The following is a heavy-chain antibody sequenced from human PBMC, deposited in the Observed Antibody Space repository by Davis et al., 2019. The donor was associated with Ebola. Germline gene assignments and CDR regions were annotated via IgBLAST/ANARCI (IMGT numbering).Heavy chain of an antibody. D-gene: IGHD3-3*01. J-gene: IGHJ6*02. V-gene: IGHV3-21*01. CDR1: GFTFSSYS. CDR2: ISSSSSYI. CDR3: ARVFDFWSGYYRADYYGMDV. Sequence: GESLKISCAASGFTFSSYSMNWVRQAPGKGLEWVSSISSSSSYIYYADSVKGRFTISRDNAKNSLYLQMNSLRAEDTAVYYCARVFDFWSGYYRADYYGMDVWGQGTTVTVSS.